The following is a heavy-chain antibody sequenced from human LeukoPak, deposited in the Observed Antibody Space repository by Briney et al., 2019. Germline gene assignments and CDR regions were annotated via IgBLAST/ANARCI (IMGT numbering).Heavy chain of an antibody. D-gene: IGHD3-10*01. CDR1: GGSISSTSHY. V-gene: IGHV4-39*01. CDR3: SRRYGSGSYIDY. J-gene: IGHJ4*02. Sequence: SETLSLTCTVSGGSISSTSHYWGWIRQPPGKGLEWIGNIYYSGRTYYNPSLKSRVTISVDTSKNQFSLNLTSVIAADTAVYYCSRRYGSGSYIDYWGQGTLAIVSS. CDR2: IYYSGRT.